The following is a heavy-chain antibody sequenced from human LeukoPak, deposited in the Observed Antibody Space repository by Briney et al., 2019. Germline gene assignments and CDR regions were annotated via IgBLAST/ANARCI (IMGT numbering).Heavy chain of an antibody. CDR1: GFSFDDYG. V-gene: IGHV3-20*04. CDR3: ARRVPAAMSGYYYYYMDV. CDR2: INWNGGST. J-gene: IGHJ6*03. Sequence: GGSLRLSCAASGFSFDDYGMSWVRQAPGKGLEWVPGINWNGGSTGYADSVKGRFTISRDNAENSLYLQMDSLRAEDTALYYCARRVPAAMSGYYYYYMDVWGKGTTVTVSS. D-gene: IGHD2-2*01.